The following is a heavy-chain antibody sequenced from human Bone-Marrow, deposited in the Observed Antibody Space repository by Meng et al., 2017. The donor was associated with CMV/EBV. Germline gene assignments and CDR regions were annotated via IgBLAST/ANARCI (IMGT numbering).Heavy chain of an antibody. V-gene: IGHV4-39*07. J-gene: IGHJ5*02. Sequence: GSLRLSCTVSGGSISSSSYYWGWIRQPPGKGLEWIGSIYYSGGTYYNPSLKSRVTISVDTSKNQFSLKLSSVTAADTAVYYCAIVVVIANWFDPWGQGTLVTVSS. CDR2: IYYSGGT. CDR3: AIVVVIANWFDP. CDR1: GGSISSSSYY. D-gene: IGHD3-22*01.